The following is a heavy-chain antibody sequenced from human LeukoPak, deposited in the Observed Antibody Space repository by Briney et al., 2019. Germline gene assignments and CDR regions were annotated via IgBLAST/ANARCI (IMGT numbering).Heavy chain of an antibody. CDR1: GFSLSTSGVG. D-gene: IGHD3/OR15-3a*01. CDR3: AHRHGLGCYFDY. V-gene: IGHV2-5*01. Sequence: ESGPTLVNPTQTLTLTCTFSGFSLSTSGVGVGWIRQPPEKALEWLALIYWNDDKRYSPSLKSRLTITKDTSKNQVVLTMTNMDPVDTATYYCAHRHGLGCYFDYWGQGTLVTVSS. CDR2: IYWNDDK. J-gene: IGHJ4*02.